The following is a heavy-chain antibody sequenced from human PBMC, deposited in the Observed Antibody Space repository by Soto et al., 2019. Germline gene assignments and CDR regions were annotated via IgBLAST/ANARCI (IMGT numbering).Heavy chain of an antibody. V-gene: IGHV3-30*03. J-gene: IGHJ4*02. CDR1: GFTFQNYS. Sequence: QVQLVESGGGVVQPGGSLRLSCAASGFTFQNYSMHWVRQAPGKGLEWVAVTSYDGGKMFYADSVQGRFTISRDNSEYTLDLQMHSLRPGDTAVYYCARVESSGTSKYFIDYWGQRTLVTVSS. D-gene: IGHD3-10*01. CDR3: ARVESSGTSKYFIDY. CDR2: TSYDGGKM.